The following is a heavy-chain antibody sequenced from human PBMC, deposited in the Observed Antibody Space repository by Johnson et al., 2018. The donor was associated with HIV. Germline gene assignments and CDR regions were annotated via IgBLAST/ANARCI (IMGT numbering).Heavy chain of an antibody. Sequence: VQLVESGGGVVRPGGSQRLSCAASGFTFDDYGMSWVRQAPGKGLEWVSGISWNSGRIGSADSVKGRFTISRDNAKNSLYLQMNSLRAEDTALYYCARDLRNSGWSNGFDVWGQGTMVTVSS. CDR2: ISWNSGRI. J-gene: IGHJ3*01. D-gene: IGHD6-19*01. V-gene: IGHV3-20*04. CDR1: GFTFDDYG. CDR3: ARDLRNSGWSNGFDV.